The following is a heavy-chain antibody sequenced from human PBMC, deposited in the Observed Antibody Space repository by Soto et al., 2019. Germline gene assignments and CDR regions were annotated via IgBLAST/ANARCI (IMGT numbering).Heavy chain of an antibody. CDR2: ISGSGGST. V-gene: IGHV3-23*01. CDR1: GFTFSSYA. CDR3: AKDLVLMVYAPGYFDY. Sequence: GGSLRLSCAASGFTFSSYAMSWVRQAPGKGLEWVSAISGSGGSTYYADSVKGRFTISRDNSKNTLYLQMNSLRAEDTAVYYCAKDLVLMVYAPGYFDYWGQGTLVTVSS. D-gene: IGHD2-8*01. J-gene: IGHJ4*02.